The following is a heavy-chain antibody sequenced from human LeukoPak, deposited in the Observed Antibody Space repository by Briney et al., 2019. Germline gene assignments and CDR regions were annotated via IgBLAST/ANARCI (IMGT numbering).Heavy chain of an antibody. J-gene: IGHJ4*02. D-gene: IGHD1-1*01. Sequence: ASVKASCKTSGYTFTKYYLHWVRQAPGQGLEWMGIINPNSDFTSYAQKFQGRVTMTRDTSTSTVYMELSSLRSDDTAVYYCARELGYSNAGLDYWGQGTLVTVSS. CDR2: INPNSDFT. CDR3: ARELGYSNAGLDY. V-gene: IGHV1-46*01. CDR1: GYTFTKYY.